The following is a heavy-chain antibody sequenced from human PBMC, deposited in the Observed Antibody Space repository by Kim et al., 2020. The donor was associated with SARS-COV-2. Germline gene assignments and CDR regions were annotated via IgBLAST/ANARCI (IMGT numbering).Heavy chain of an antibody. Sequence: GGSLRLSCVASGFTFTSYVMHWVRQTPGKGLEWVAVISYDGSDKSYADSVKGRFTISRDNSKNTVYLQMNSLRVEDTAVYYCARTRVLMTTTDYWGQGTLVTVSS. V-gene: IGHV3-30*04. CDR1: GFTFTSYV. CDR3: ARTRVLMTTTDY. J-gene: IGHJ4*02. D-gene: IGHD4-4*01. CDR2: ISYDGSDK.